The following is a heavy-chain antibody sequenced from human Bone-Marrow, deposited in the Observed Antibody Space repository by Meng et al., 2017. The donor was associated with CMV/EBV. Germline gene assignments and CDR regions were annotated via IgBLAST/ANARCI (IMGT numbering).Heavy chain of an antibody. CDR1: GFTFSSYA. Sequence: GESLKISCAASGFTFSSYAMNWVRQAPGKGLEWVSSITSGSRYIYYADSVKGRFTVSRDNARNSLYLQMNSLRAEDTAVYYCARAATGTTEEDDYWGQGTLVTVSS. J-gene: IGHJ4*02. V-gene: IGHV3-21*01. CDR3: ARAATGTTEEDDY. D-gene: IGHD1-7*01. CDR2: ITSGSRYI.